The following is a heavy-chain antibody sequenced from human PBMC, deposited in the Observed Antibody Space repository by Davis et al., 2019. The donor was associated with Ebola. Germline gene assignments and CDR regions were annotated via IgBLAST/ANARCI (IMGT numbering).Heavy chain of an antibody. J-gene: IGHJ5*02. Sequence: SVKVSCKASVGTFSSYAISWVRQAPGQVLEWMGGIIPILGIANYAQKCQGRVTITADNSTSTAYMELSRLRSDDTAVYYCGRAAVAGKEWFDPWGQGTLVTVSS. V-gene: IGHV1-69*10. CDR3: GRAAVAGKEWFDP. CDR2: IIPILGIA. D-gene: IGHD6-19*01. CDR1: VGTFSSYA.